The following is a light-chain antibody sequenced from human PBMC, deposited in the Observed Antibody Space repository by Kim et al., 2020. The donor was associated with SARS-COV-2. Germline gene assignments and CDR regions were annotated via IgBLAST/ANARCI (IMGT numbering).Light chain of an antibody. V-gene: IGKV3-20*01. J-gene: IGKJ1*01. Sequence: SPGERATLSCRASQSLSSSSLAWYQQKPGQTPRLLIFAASTRATDIPDRFSGSGSGTDFTLTISRLEPEDFAVYYCQHYGGSSGTFGQGTKVDIK. CDR1: QSLSSSS. CDR2: AAS. CDR3: QHYGGSSGT.